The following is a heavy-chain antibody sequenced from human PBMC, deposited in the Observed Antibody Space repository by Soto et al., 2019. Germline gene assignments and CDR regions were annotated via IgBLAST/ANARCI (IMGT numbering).Heavy chain of an antibody. V-gene: IGHV2-5*02. Sequence: GSGPTLVNPTQTLTLTCTFSGFSLSTSGVGVGWIRQPPGKALEWLALIYWDDDKRYSPSLKSRLTITKDTSKNQVVLTMTNMDPVDTATYYCAHLPPLNGGSSGDWFDPWGQGTLVTVSS. CDR1: GFSLSTSGVG. D-gene: IGHD2-8*01. CDR2: IYWDDDK. CDR3: AHLPPLNGGSSGDWFDP. J-gene: IGHJ5*02.